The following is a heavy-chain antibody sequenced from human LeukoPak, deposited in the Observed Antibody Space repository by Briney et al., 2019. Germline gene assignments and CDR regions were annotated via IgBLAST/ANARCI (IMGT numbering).Heavy chain of an antibody. CDR1: GGTFSSYA. D-gene: IGHD3-3*01. J-gene: IGHJ5*02. V-gene: IGHV1-69*05. Sequence: SVKVSCKASGGTFSSYAISWVRQAPGQGLEWMGGIIPIFGTANYAQKFQGRVTITTDESTSTAYMELSSLRSEDTAVYYCARGNYDFWSGYSVYNWFDPWGQGTLVTVSS. CDR2: IIPIFGTA. CDR3: ARGNYDFWSGYSVYNWFDP.